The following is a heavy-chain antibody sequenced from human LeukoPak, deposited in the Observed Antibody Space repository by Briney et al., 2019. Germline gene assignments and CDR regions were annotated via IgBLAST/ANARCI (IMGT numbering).Heavy chain of an antibody. V-gene: IGHV1-69*01. Sequence: GASVTVSCKASGGTFSIYAISWVRQAPGQGLEWMGGIIPIFGTANYAQKFQGRVTITADESTSTAYMELSSLRSEDTAVYYCARVATWDSSSWYDWGQGTLVTVSS. D-gene: IGHD6-13*01. CDR3: ARVATWDSSSWYD. CDR1: GGTFSIYA. J-gene: IGHJ4*02. CDR2: IIPIFGTA.